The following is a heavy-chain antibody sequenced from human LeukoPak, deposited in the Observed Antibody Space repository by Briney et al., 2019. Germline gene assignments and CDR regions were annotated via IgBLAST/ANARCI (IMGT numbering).Heavy chain of an antibody. Sequence: SETLSLTCAVYGGSFSGYYWSWIRQPPGKGLEWIGEINHSGSTNYNPSPKSRVTISVDTSKNQFSLKLSSVTAADTAVYYCARDPLGGSSSYYWGQGTLVTVSS. J-gene: IGHJ4*02. CDR2: INHSGST. CDR3: ARDPLGGSSSYY. D-gene: IGHD6-6*01. CDR1: GGSFSGYY. V-gene: IGHV4-34*01.